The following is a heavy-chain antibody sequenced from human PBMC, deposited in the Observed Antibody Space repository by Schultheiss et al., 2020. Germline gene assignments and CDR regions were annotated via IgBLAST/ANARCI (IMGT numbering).Heavy chain of an antibody. D-gene: IGHD5-24*01. Sequence: GGSLRLSCAASGFTFSSYGMHWVRQAPGKGLEWVAVISYDGSNKYYADSVKGRFTISRDNAKNSLYLQMNSLRAEDTAVYYCARRDGDAFDIWGQGTMVTVSS. CDR3: ARRDGDAFDI. CDR1: GFTFSSYG. J-gene: IGHJ3*02. V-gene: IGHV3-30*03. CDR2: ISYDGSNK.